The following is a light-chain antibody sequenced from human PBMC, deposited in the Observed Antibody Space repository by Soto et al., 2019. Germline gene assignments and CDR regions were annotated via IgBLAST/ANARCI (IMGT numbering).Light chain of an antibody. CDR3: QQYGKSPIT. J-gene: IGKJ5*01. Sequence: EIVLTQSPGTLSLSPGERGTLSCRASESVYSNYLAWYQKKPGQAPRLLIHGASILATGIPDRSSCSGAGPDFTRTISRLGAEEFTLYYFQQYGKSPITVGQGTRLEIK. CDR2: GAS. V-gene: IGKV3-20*01. CDR1: ESVYSNY.